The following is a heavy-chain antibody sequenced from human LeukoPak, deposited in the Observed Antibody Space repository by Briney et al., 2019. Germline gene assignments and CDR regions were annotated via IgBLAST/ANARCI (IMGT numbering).Heavy chain of an antibody. J-gene: IGHJ6*03. CDR3: ARGVKSRFCSGDTCYGVDSYYYMDV. D-gene: IGHD2-15*01. CDR2: ITSSNDTI. V-gene: IGHV3-48*04. Sequence: GGSLRLSCAASGFTFSYYSLNWVRQAPGKGLEWISYITSSNDTIYYADSVKGRFSISRDNVKDALYLQMNSLRAEDTAVYYCARGVKSRFCSGDTCYGVDSYYYMDVWGKGTTVTVSS. CDR1: GFTFSYYS.